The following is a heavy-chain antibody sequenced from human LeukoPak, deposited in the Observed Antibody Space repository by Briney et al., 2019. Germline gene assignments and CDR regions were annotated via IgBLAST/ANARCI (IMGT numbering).Heavy chain of an antibody. D-gene: IGHD3-9*01. Sequence: SVKVSCKASGYTFTGYYMHWVRQAPGQGLEWMGGIIPIFGTANYAQKFQGRVTITADESTSTAYMELSSLRSEDTAVYYCARDQRGDHYDILTGYYRGYYYYGMDVWGQGTTVTVSS. CDR1: GYTFTGYY. CDR2: IIPIFGTA. CDR3: ARDQRGDHYDILTGYYRGYYYYGMDV. V-gene: IGHV1-69*13. J-gene: IGHJ6*02.